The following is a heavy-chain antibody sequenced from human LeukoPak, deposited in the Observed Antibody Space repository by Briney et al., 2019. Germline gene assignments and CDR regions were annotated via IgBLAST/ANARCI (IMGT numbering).Heavy chain of an antibody. J-gene: IGHJ4*02. CDR2: INHSGST. CDR3: ARQRGEFGELLYHRKYYFDY. CDR1: GFTFSSRDW. D-gene: IGHD3-10*01. Sequence: KPGGSLRLSCVASGFTFSSRDWMTWVRQAPGKGLEWIGEINHSGSTNYNPSLKSRVTISVDTSKNQFSLKLSSVTAADTAVYYCARQRGEFGELLYHRKYYFDYWGQGTLVTVSS. V-gene: IGHV4-4*02.